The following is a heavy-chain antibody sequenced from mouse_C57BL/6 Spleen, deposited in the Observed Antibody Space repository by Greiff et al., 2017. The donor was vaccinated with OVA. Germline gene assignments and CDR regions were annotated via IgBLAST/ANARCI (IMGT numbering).Heavy chain of an antibody. CDR2: IYWDDDK. V-gene: IGHV8-12*01. J-gene: IGHJ3*01. CDR3: ARSGDSSGYVSAWFAY. D-gene: IGHD3-2*02. CDR1: GFSLSTSGMG. Sequence: QVTLKVSGPGILQSSQTLSLTCSFSGFSLSTSGMGVSWIRQPSGKGLEWLAHIYWDDDKRYNPSLKSRLTISKDTSRNQVFLKITSVDTADTATYYCARSGDSSGYVSAWFAYWGQGTLVTVSA.